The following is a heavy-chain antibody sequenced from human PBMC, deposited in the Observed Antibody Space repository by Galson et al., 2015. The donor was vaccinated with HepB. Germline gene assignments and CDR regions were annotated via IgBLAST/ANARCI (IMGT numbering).Heavy chain of an antibody. CDR3: ASPASCSSTSCYEAFDY. V-gene: IGHV1-69*13. Sequence: SVKVSCKASGGTFNNYVISWVRQAPGQGLEWMGGIVPIFRTPYYAQKFEGRVTISEDESTRTVYMELSSLRSGDTAVYYCASPASCSSTSCYEAFDYWGQGTLIIVSS. J-gene: IGHJ4*02. CDR2: IVPIFRTP. CDR1: GGTFNNYV. D-gene: IGHD2-2*01.